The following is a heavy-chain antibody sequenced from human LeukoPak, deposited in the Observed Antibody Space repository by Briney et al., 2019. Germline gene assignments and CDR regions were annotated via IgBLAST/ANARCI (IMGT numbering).Heavy chain of an antibody. J-gene: IGHJ4*02. D-gene: IGHD5-12*01. Sequence: SQTLSLTCTVSGGSISSGGYYWSWIRQPPGKGLEWIGYIYHSGSTYYNPSLKSRVTISVDRSKNQFSLKLSSVTAADTAVYYCTRGAEWLIDYWGQGILVTVSS. CDR2: IYHSGST. CDR3: TRGAEWLIDY. V-gene: IGHV4-30-2*01. CDR1: GGSISSGGYY.